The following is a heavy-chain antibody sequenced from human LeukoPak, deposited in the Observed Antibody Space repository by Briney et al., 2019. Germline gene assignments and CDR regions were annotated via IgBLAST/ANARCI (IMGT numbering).Heavy chain of an antibody. CDR2: IYHSGST. J-gene: IGHJ6*03. D-gene: IGHD3-9*01. CDR3: AAMIFSPHYMDV. CDR1: GGSISSGGYY. Sequence: SQTLSLTCTVSGGSISSGGYYWSWIRQPPGKGLEWIGYIYHSGSTNYNPSLKSRVTISVDTSKNQFSLKLSSVTAADTAVYYCAAMIFSPHYMDVWGKGTTVTVSS. V-gene: IGHV4-30-2*01.